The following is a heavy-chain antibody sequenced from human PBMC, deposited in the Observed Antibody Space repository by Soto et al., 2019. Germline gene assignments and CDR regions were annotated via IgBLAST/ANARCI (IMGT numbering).Heavy chain of an antibody. CDR2: INQSGSP. Sequence: SETLSLTCAFSSGTISSSNWWTWVRQPPGKGLEWIGEINQSGSPNYNPSLKSRVTISIDTSKTQFSLKMNSVTAADTAVYFCGGQDYGAKGYYFENWGQGALVTVSS. CDR3: GGQDYGAKGYYFEN. V-gene: IGHV4-4*02. J-gene: IGHJ4*02. CDR1: SGTISSSNW. D-gene: IGHD4-17*01.